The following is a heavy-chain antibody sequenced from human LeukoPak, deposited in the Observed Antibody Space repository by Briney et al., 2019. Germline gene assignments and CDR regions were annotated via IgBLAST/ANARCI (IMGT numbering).Heavy chain of an antibody. V-gene: IGHV3-23*01. CDR3: RSYGPREIYYYYGMDV. J-gene: IGHJ6*02. D-gene: IGHD5-18*01. CDR1: GFTFSSYA. Sequence: PGGSLRLSCAASGFTFSSYAMSWVRQAPGKGLEWVSAISGSGGSTYYADSVKGRFTISRDNSKNTLYLQMNSLRAEDTAVYYCRSYGPREIYYYYGMDVWGQGTTVTVSS. CDR2: ISGSGGST.